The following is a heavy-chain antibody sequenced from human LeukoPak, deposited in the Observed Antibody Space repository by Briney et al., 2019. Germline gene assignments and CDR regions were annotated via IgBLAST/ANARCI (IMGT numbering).Heavy chain of an antibody. CDR2: IGDGGGST. Sequence: GGPLRLSCAASGFTVTSYDMAWVRQAPGKGLEWVSSIGDGGGSTYADSVKGRFTISRDSSKSTLYLQMNSLRAEDTAIYYCVKAIPYWFFDLWGRGTLVTVSS. CDR3: VKAIPYWFFDL. D-gene: IGHD2-21*01. CDR1: GFTVTSYD. V-gene: IGHV3-23*01. J-gene: IGHJ2*01.